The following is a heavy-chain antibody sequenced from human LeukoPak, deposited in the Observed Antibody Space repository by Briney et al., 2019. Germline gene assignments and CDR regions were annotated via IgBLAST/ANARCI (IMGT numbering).Heavy chain of an antibody. Sequence: HPGGSLRLSCEGSAFIFSGHWMNWVRQTPGKGLEWVASIKEDGSERQYVDSVKGRFSISRDNTKGSLFLQMNSLRAEDTAVYYCAKDSYQPLLRVNWFDPWGQGTLVTVSS. CDR3: AKDSYQPLLRVNWFDP. CDR2: IKEDGSER. J-gene: IGHJ5*02. CDR1: AFIFSGHW. V-gene: IGHV3-7*03. D-gene: IGHD2-2*01.